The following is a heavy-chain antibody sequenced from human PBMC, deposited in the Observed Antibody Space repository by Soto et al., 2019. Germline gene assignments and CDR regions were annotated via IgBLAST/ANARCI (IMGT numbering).Heavy chain of an antibody. J-gene: IGHJ4*02. CDR1: GGSISSSSYY. V-gene: IGHV4-39*01. Sequence: SETLSLTCTVSGGSISSSSYYWGWIRQPPGKGLEWIGSIYYSGSTYYNPSLKSRVTISVDTSKNQFSLKLSSVTAADTAVYYCARHLGYSYGPLDYWGQGTLVTVSS. D-gene: IGHD5-18*01. CDR3: ARHLGYSYGPLDY. CDR2: IYYSGST.